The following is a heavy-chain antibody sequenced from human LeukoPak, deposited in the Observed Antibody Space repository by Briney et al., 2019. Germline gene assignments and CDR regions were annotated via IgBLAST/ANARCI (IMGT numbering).Heavy chain of an antibody. D-gene: IGHD3-22*01. CDR3: AKDISSGYYFDDY. J-gene: IGHJ4*02. CDR2: ISVSGGST. Sequence: GGSLRLSCAASGFTFSSYAMSWVRQAPGKGLEWVSAISVSGGSTYYADSVKGRFTISRDNSKNTLYLQMNSLRAEDTAVYYCAKDISSGYYFDDYWGQGTLVTVSS. CDR1: GFTFSSYA. V-gene: IGHV3-23*01.